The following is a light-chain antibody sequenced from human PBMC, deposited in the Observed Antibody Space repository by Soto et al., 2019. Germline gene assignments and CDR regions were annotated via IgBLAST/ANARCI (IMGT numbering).Light chain of an antibody. J-gene: IGKJ1*01. CDR1: QSVSSS. CDR3: QQYNNWPRT. Sequence: EIVMTQSPATLSVSTGERATLSCRASQSVSSSVAWYQQKPGQAPRLLIYGASTRATGIPARFSGSGSGTEFTLTISSLQSEDFAVYYCQQYNNWPRTFGQGTKVDI. V-gene: IGKV3-15*01. CDR2: GAS.